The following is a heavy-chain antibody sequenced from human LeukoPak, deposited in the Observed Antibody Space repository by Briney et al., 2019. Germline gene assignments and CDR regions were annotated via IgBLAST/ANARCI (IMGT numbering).Heavy chain of an antibody. CDR3: ARDGSGSYRPFDY. D-gene: IGHD1-26*01. J-gene: IGHJ4*02. Sequence: GGSLRLSCAASGFSFSSYSMNWVRQAPGKGVEWVSSISSSSSYMYYADSVKGRFTISRDNAKNSLYLQMNSLRAEDTAVYYCARDGSGSYRPFDYWGQGTLVTVSS. CDR2: ISSSSSYM. CDR1: GFSFSSYS. V-gene: IGHV3-21*01.